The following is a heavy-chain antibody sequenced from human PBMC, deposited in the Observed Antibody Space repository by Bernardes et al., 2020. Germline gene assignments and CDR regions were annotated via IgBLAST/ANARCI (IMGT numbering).Heavy chain of an antibody. V-gene: IGHV3-53*01. CDR3: ARYDCSGGSCFYYYGMDV. CDR2: IYSGGST. CDR1: GFTVSSNY. Sequence: GGSLRLSCAASGFTVSSNYMSWVRQAPGKGLEWVSVIYSGGSTYYADSVKGRFTISRDNSKNTLYLQMNSLRAEDTAVYYCARYDCSGGSCFYYYGMDVWGKGTTVTVSS. D-gene: IGHD2-15*01. J-gene: IGHJ6*04.